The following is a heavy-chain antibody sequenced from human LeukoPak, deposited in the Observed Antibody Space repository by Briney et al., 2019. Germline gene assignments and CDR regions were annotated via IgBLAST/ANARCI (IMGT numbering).Heavy chain of an antibody. Sequence: GGSLRLSCAASGFTFSSYAMYWVRQAPGKGLEWVSGMNGGGVITYYADSVEGRFTISRDNSKNTLYLQMNSVRAEDTAVYYCAKEDFGGGGFDIWGQGTMVTVSS. CDR3: AKEDFGGGGFDI. CDR1: GFTFSSYA. J-gene: IGHJ3*02. D-gene: IGHD3-16*01. V-gene: IGHV3-23*01. CDR2: MNGGGVIT.